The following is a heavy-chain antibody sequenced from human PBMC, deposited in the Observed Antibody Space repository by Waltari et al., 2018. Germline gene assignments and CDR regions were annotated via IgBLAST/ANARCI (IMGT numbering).Heavy chain of an antibody. CDR1: GFTFSSYS. CDR2: ISSSSSYI. Sequence: EVQLVESGGGLVKPGGSLRLSCAASGFTFSSYSMNWLRQAPGKGLEWVSSISSSSSYIYYADSVKGRFTISRDNAKNSLYLQMNSLRAEDTAVYYCAGGRGYSWYFDLWGRGTLVTVSS. D-gene: IGHD2-2*03. V-gene: IGHV3-21*01. CDR3: AGGRGYSWYFDL. J-gene: IGHJ2*01.